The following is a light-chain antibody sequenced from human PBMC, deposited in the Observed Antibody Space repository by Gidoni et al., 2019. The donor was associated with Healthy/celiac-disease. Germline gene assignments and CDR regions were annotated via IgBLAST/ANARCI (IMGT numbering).Light chain of an antibody. V-gene: IGLV2-23*01. CDR3: CSYAGSIV. J-gene: IGLJ1*01. CDR1: RSDVGSYNL. Sequence: QSALTQPASVSGSPGQSITISCTGTRSDVGSYNLVSWYQQHPGKAPKLMIYEGSKRPSGVSNRFSGSKSGNTASLTISGLQAEDEADYYCCSYAGSIVFGTGTKVTVL. CDR2: EGS.